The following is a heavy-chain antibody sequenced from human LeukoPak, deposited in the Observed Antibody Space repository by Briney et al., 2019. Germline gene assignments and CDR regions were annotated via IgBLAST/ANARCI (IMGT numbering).Heavy chain of an antibody. CDR2: IKYDGSVV. Sequence: GGSLRLFCALSGFMFSIFWTSWARQAPRKGMGWVAHIKYDGSVVSYVDSVKDRFNISRDNDKKSVNLQMNSLRVEDTAVYFCARVDTWFDPWGQGTLVTVSS. J-gene: IGHJ5*02. V-gene: IGHV3-7*04. CDR3: ARVDTWFDP. CDR1: GFMFSIFW. D-gene: IGHD3-9*01.